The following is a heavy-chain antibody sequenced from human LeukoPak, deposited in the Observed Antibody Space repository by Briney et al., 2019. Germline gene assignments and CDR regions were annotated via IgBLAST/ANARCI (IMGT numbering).Heavy chain of an antibody. CDR2: ISNNGDYT. Sequence: GGSLRLSCAASGFTFSSSAMSWVRQAPGKGLEWVSAISNNGDYTYYADSVKGRFTISRDSSKNTLFLQMNSLRAEDTAVYYCAKDDGGATWGYYFDYWGQGTLVTVSS. V-gene: IGHV3-23*01. CDR1: GFTFSSSA. D-gene: IGHD3-16*01. J-gene: IGHJ4*02. CDR3: AKDDGGATWGYYFDY.